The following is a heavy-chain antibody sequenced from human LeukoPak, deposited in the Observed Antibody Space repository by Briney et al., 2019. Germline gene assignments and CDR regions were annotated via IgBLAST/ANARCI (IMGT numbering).Heavy chain of an antibody. CDR3: ARDFGGSYDVSMDY. J-gene: IGHJ4*02. Sequence: ASVKVSCKASGYTFTGYYLHWVRQAPGHGLEWMGWFNPNSGGPNYAQKFQGRVTMTRDTSTSTAYMELSRLRFDDTAVYYCARDFGGSYDVSMDYWGQGTLVTVSS. CDR2: FNPNSGGP. D-gene: IGHD1-26*01. V-gene: IGHV1-2*02. CDR1: GYTFTGYY.